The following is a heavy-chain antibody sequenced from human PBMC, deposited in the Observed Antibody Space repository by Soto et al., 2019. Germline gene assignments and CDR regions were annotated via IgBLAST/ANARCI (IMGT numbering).Heavy chain of an antibody. Sequence: GGSLRLSCSASGFTFSSYAMHWVRQAPGKGLEYVSAISSNGGSTYYADSVKGRFTISRDNSKNTLYLQMSSLRAEDTAVYYCFFADYYDSSGYYPTIDYWGQGTLVTAPQ. CDR2: ISSNGGST. D-gene: IGHD3-22*01. CDR3: FFADYYDSSGYYPTIDY. CDR1: GFTFSSYA. V-gene: IGHV3-64D*08. J-gene: IGHJ4*02.